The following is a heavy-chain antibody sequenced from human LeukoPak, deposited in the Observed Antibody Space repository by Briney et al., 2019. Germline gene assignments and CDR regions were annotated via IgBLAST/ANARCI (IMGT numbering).Heavy chain of an antibody. CDR2: IRYDGSNK. CDR1: GFTFSSQS. Sequence: PGGSLRLSCAASGFTFSSQSMNWVRQAPGKGLESVAFIRYDGSNKYYADSVKGRLSISRDNSKNTLYLQMNSLRAEDTAVYYCAREGSDWNYYYYMDVWGKGTTVTISS. CDR3: AREGSDWNYYYYMDV. V-gene: IGHV3-30*02. D-gene: IGHD6-19*01. J-gene: IGHJ6*03.